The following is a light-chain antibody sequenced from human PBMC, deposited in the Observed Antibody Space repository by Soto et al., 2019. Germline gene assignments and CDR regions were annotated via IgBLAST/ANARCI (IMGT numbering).Light chain of an antibody. V-gene: IGLV2-14*01. J-gene: IGLJ1*01. CDR1: SSDVGGYNY. CDR3: SSYTSSSTPLWV. CDR2: EVS. Sequence: QSVLTQPASVSGSPGQSITISCTGTSSDVGGYNYVSWYQQHPGKAPKLMIYEVSNRPSGVSNRFSGSKSGNTASLTISGLQAEDEADYYCSSYTSSSTPLWVFGTGTKATVL.